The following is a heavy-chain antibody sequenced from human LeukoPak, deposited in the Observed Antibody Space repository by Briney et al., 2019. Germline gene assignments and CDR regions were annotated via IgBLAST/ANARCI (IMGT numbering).Heavy chain of an antibody. CDR2: IYPGDSDT. CDR3: GRRYDNTEYFTY. CDR1: GYTFTNYW. V-gene: IGHV5-51*01. D-gene: IGHD3-16*01. J-gene: IGHJ4*02. Sequence: GESLKISCKGSGYTFTNYWIGWVRQMPGKGLELMGIIYPGDSDTRYSASFQGQVTISDDKSISTAYLQWSSLKAPDTAMYYCGRRYDNTEYFTYWGQGTLVTVSS.